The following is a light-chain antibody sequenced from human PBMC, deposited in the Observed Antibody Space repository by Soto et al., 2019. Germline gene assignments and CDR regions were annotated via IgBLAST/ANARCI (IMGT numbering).Light chain of an antibody. J-gene: IGKJ2*01. Sequence: DLQMTQSPSSVSASVGDRVTITCRASHVISSWLAWYQQKPGKAPKLLIYDASRLQSGVPSRFSGSESGADFSLTISSLQPEDVATYYCQQTNDFPYTFGQGTKLEIK. CDR1: HVISSW. CDR2: DAS. V-gene: IGKV1-12*01. CDR3: QQTNDFPYT.